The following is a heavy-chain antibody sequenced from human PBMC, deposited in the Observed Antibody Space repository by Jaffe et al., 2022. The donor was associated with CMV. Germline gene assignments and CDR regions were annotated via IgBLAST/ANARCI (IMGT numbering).Heavy chain of an antibody. D-gene: IGHD3-10*01. CDR2: ISSNGGST. J-gene: IGHJ4*02. Sequence: EVQLVESGGGLVQPGGSLRLSCSASGFTFSSYAMHWVRQAPGKGLEYVSAISSNGGSTYYADSVKGRFTISRDNSKNTLYLQMSSLRAEDTAVYYCVKWFKEMDKGRGFDYWGQGTLVTVSS. V-gene: IGHV3-64D*06. CDR1: GFTFSSYA. CDR3: VKWFKEMDKGRGFDY.